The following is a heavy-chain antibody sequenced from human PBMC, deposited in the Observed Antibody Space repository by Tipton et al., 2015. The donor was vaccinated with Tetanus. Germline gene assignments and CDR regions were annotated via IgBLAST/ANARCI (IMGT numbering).Heavy chain of an antibody. CDR2: IYYNGNI. D-gene: IGHD6-19*01. Sequence: TLSLTCTVSGGSINRGDYYWTWIRQPPGKGLKWIGYIYYNGNIYYNPSLESRAIISGDTSKNQFSLKLTSVSAADTAVYYCARGNGEGGGWYTYWGQGAQVTVAS. CDR3: ARGNGEGGGWYTY. CDR1: GGSINRGDYY. V-gene: IGHV4-30-4*01. J-gene: IGHJ4*02.